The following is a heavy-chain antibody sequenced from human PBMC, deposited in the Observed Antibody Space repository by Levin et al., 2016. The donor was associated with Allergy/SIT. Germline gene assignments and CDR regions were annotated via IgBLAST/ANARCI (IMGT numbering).Heavy chain of an antibody. D-gene: IGHD2-8*01. CDR1: GYSISSGYH. J-gene: IGHJ4*02. Sequence: SETLSLTCAVSGYSISSGYHWGWIRQPPGKGLEWIGTICQSGNIYYNPSLRSRITMSVDTSKNQFSLKLNSVIAADTAVYYCARGSRYCTNGVCLFDYWGQGTLVTVSS. V-gene: IGHV4-38-2*01. CDR2: ICQSGNI. CDR3: ARGSRYCTNGVCLFDY.